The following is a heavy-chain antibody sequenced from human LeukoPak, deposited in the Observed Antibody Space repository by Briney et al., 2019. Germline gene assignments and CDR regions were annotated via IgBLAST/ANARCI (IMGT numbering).Heavy chain of an antibody. V-gene: IGHV4-59*01. CDR3: ATSYSTSWPEIDY. CDR2: IYYSGST. J-gene: IGHJ4*02. CDR1: GGSISSYY. Sequence: SETLSLTCTVSGGSISSYYWNWIRQPPGKGLEWVGYIYYSGSTNYNPSLQSRVTISIDTSKNQFSLNLSSVTAADTAVYYCATSYSTSWPEIDYWGQGTLVTVSS. D-gene: IGHD6-13*01.